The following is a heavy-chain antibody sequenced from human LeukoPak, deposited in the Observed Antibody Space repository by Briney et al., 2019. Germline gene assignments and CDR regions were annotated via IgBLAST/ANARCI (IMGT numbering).Heavy chain of an antibody. V-gene: IGHV4-4*07. Sequence: PSETLSLTCTVSSGSISSYYWSWIRQPAGKGLEWIGRIYSSGSTNYNPSLKSRVTMSVDTSKNQFSLKLSSVTAADTAVYYCARGPIYYDSSGYLDAFDIWGQGTMVTVSS. CDR2: IYSSGST. J-gene: IGHJ3*02. CDR3: ARGPIYYDSSGYLDAFDI. D-gene: IGHD3-22*01. CDR1: SGSISSYY.